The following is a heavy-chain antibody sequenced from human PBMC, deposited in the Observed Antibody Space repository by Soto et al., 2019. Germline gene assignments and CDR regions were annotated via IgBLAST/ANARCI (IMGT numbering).Heavy chain of an antibody. J-gene: IGHJ5*02. CDR2: INHSGNT. CDR3: ARGRGEFDA. CDR1: VRPSVITT. Sequence: SETLPSPALSMVRPSVITTATGSASPPGKGLEWIGEINHSGNTNYNPSLRSRVTISIDTSKNQLSLNLRSVSAADTAVYYCARGRGEFDAWGQGTPVTVSS. V-gene: IGHV4-34*01. D-gene: IGHD2-21*01.